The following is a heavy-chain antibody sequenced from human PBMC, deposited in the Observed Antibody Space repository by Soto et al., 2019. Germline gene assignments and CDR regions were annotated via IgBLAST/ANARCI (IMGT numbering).Heavy chain of an antibody. CDR1: GYTFINYD. D-gene: IGHD2-15*01. V-gene: IGHV1-18*01. CDR2: ISGHNGNT. CDR3: ARDTAVAFDY. Sequence: QVQLVQSGAEMKKPGASVRVSCKASGYTFINYDFSWVRQAPGQGLEWMGWISGHNGNTKYAQKFQGRVTVTTGTSTTTAYMELRSLRSDDTAVYYCARDTAVAFDYWGQGTLVTVSS. J-gene: IGHJ4*02.